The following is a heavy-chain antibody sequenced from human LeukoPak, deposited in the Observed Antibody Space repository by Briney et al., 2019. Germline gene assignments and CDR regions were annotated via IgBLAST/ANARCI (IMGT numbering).Heavy chain of an antibody. D-gene: IGHD6-13*01. V-gene: IGHV4-34*01. J-gene: IGHJ5*02. CDR1: GGSFTKHQ. CDR3: ARARSGIAAADNWFDP. Sequence: SETLSLTCAVYGGSFTKHQWSWIRQPPGKGLEWIGAINDGGSTNYNPSLKSRVTISVDTSKNQFSLKLSSVTAADTAVYYCARARSGIAAADNWFDPWGQGTLVTVSS. CDR2: INDGGST.